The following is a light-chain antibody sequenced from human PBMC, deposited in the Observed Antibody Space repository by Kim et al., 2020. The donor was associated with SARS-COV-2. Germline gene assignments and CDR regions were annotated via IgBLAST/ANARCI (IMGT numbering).Light chain of an antibody. CDR3: QQYGSSPRT. CDR2: GAS. Sequence: SPGERATHSCRASQSVSSSYLAWYQQKPDQAPRLLIYGASSRATGIPDRFSGSGSGTDFTLTISRLEPEDFAVYYCQQYGSSPRTFGQGTKVDIK. J-gene: IGKJ1*01. V-gene: IGKV3-20*01. CDR1: QSVSSSY.